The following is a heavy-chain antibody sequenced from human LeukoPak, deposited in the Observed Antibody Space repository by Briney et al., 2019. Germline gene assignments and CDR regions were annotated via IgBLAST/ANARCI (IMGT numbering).Heavy chain of an antibody. V-gene: IGHV3-48*01. CDR1: GFTFSSYS. Sequence: GGSLRLSCAASGFTFSSYSMNWVRQAPGKGLEWVSYISSSSSTIYYADSVKGRFTISRDNAKNSLYLQMNSLRAEDTAVYYCARDLDTAMVSSYGMDVWGQGTTVTVS. CDR2: ISSSSSTI. CDR3: ARDLDTAMVSSYGMDV. D-gene: IGHD5-18*01. J-gene: IGHJ6*02.